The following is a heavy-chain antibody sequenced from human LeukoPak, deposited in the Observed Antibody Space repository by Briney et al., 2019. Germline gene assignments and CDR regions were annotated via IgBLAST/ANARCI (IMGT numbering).Heavy chain of an antibody. J-gene: IGHJ3*01. CDR1: GGSISSNNW. CDR2: IYHSGST. D-gene: IGHD3-10*01. CDR3: ARGFYGSGSYSSPGFHAFDV. Sequence: PSETLSLTCAVSGGSISSNNWGSWVRQPPGKGLEWIGEIYHSGSTDYKPSLESRVTMSVDKSKHQFSLKLPSVTAADTAVYYCARGFYGSGSYSSPGFHAFDVWGQGTMVTVSS. V-gene: IGHV4-4*02.